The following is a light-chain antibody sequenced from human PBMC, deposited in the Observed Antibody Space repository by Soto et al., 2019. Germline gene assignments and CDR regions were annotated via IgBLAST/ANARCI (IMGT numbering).Light chain of an antibody. Sequence: QSVLTQPASVSGSPGQSITISCTGTSSNVGSYKLVSWYQQHPGKAPKLMIFEVNKRPSGVSNRFSGSKSGNTASLTISGLQTEDEATYYCGSSTDTDTLVIFGGGTKLTVL. CDR1: SSNVGSYKL. J-gene: IGLJ2*01. CDR3: GSSTDTDTLVI. V-gene: IGLV2-14*02. CDR2: EVN.